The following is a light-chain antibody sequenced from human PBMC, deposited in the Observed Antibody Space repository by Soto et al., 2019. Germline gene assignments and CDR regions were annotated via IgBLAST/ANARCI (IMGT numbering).Light chain of an antibody. CDR2: GNS. J-gene: IGLJ1*01. CDR1: SSNIGAGHD. V-gene: IGLV1-40*01. Sequence: QSVLTQPPSVSGAPGQRVTISCTGSSSNIGAGHDVHWYQQLPGTAPKLLIYGNSNRPSGVPDRFSGSKSGTSASLAITGLQAEDGADYYCQSYYSSLSGYVFGTGTQLTV. CDR3: QSYYSSLSGYV.